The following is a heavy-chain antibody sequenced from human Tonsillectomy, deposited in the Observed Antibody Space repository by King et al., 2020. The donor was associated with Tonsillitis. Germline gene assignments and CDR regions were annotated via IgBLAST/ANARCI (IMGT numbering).Heavy chain of an antibody. CDR2: IYHSGST. J-gene: IGHJ4*02. V-gene: IGHV4-38-2*01. CDR1: GSSISSGYY. Sequence: VQLQESGPGLVKPSETLSLTCAVSGSSISSGYYWGWIRQPPGKGLEWIGSIYHSGSTYYNPSLKSRVTISVDTSKNQFSLKMRSVTAADTAVYYCARFWYSSNSCYPDYWGQGTLVTVSS. CDR3: ARFWYSSNSCYPDY. D-gene: IGHD2-2*01.